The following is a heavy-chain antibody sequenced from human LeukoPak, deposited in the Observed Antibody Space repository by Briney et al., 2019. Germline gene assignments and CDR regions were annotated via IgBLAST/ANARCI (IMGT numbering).Heavy chain of an antibody. D-gene: IGHD5-18*01. CDR2: INPNSGGT. Sequence: ASVKVSCKASGYTFTGYYMHWVRQAPGQGLEWMGWINPNSGGTNYAQKFQGRVTMTRDTSISTAYMELRRLGSDDTAVYYCATDPLGTAMDFNKDYWGQGTLVTVSS. V-gene: IGHV1-2*02. CDR3: ATDPLGTAMDFNKDY. CDR1: GYTFTGYY. J-gene: IGHJ4*02.